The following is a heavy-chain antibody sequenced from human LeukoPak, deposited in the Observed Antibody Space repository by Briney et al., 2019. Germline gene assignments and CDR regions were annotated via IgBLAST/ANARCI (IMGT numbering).Heavy chain of an antibody. Sequence: SETLSLTCTVSGGSISIYYWTWIRQPAGKGLEWIGRIHSSGSTNYSPSLTSRVAMSLDTPKTQFSLELSSVTAADTAVYYCAREAVHYGSGSLDYWGQGTLVTVSS. J-gene: IGHJ4*02. CDR1: GGSISIYY. CDR3: AREAVHYGSGSLDY. D-gene: IGHD3-10*01. V-gene: IGHV4-4*07. CDR2: IHSSGST.